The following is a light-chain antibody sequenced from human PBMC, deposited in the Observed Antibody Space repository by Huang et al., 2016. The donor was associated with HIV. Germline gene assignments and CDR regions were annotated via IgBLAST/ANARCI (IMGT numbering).Light chain of an antibody. CDR2: GSS. V-gene: IGKV3-15*01. Sequence: ENLMTQSPSTLSVSPGESATLSCRASQSVFKNLAWYQQKPGQAPKLLIYGSSTRAAGIPARCSGSGSGTDLTLTISSLQSEDLAVYYCQQYNTSPRTFGQGTKVEV. J-gene: IGKJ1*01. CDR1: QSVFKN. CDR3: QQYNTSPRT.